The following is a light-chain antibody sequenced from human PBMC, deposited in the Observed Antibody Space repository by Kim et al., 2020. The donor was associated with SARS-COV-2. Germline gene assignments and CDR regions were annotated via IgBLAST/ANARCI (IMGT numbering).Light chain of an antibody. J-gene: IGLJ2*01. CDR3: QAWDISTVV. V-gene: IGLV3-1*01. Sequence: SVSPGQTASITCSGDKLGDKYASWYQQKPGQSPVLVIYQDTKRPSGIPERFSGSNSGNTATLTISGTQAMDEADYYCQAWDISTVVFGGGTQLTVL. CDR1: KLGDKY. CDR2: QDT.